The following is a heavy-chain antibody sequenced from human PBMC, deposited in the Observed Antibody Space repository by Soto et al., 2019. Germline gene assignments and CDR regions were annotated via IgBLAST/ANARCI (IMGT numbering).Heavy chain of an antibody. CDR2: ISAYNGNT. D-gene: IGHD3-22*01. CDR1: GYTFTSYG. J-gene: IGHJ4*02. V-gene: IGHV1-18*01. CDR3: ERARRDMIVVVMGDY. Sequence: ASVKVSCKASGYTFTSYGISWVRRAPGQGLEWMGWISAYNGNTNYAQKLQGRVTMTTDTSTSTAYMELRSLRSDDTAVYYCERARRDMIVVVMGDYWGQGTLVTVSS.